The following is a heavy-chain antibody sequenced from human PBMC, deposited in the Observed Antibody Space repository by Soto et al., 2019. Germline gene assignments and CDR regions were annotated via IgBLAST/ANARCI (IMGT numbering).Heavy chain of an antibody. CDR2: INPNSGGT. CDR1: GYTFTGYY. D-gene: IGHD3-10*01. CDR3: ARVAPYYYGSGSYAYYYYGMDV. J-gene: IGHJ6*02. V-gene: IGHV1-2*02. Sequence: ASVKVSCKASGYTFTGYYMHWVRQAPGQGLEWMGWINPNSGGTNYAQKFQGRVTMTRDTSISTAYMELSRLRSDDTAVYYCARVAPYYYGSGSYAYYYYGMDVWGQGTTVTVSS.